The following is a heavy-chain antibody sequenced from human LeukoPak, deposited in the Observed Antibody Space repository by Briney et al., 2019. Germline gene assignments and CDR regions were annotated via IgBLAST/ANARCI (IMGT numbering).Heavy chain of an antibody. CDR1: GFTFGDYA. J-gene: IGHJ4*02. Sequence: GGSLRLSCTASGFTFGDYAMSWFRQAPGKGLEWVGFIRSKAYGGTTEYAASVEGRFTISRDDSKSIAYLQMNSLKTEDTAVYYCTRGVDYDSSGCDYWGQGTLVTVSS. CDR2: IRSKAYGGTT. D-gene: IGHD3-22*01. V-gene: IGHV3-49*03. CDR3: TRGVDYDSSGCDY.